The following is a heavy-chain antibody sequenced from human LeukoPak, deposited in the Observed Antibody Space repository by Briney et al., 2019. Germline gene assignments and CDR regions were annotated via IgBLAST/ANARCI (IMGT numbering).Heavy chain of an antibody. D-gene: IGHD5-24*01. CDR3: ARDRDVYHTGVDY. Sequence: GGSLRLSCAASGFTFSRYWMTWLRQAPGKGLEWVANIKEDGSEKYYVDSVKGRFTISRDNSKNPLYLQMSRLRAEDSAIYYCARDRDVYHTGVDYWGQGTLVTVSS. CDR2: IKEDGSEK. J-gene: IGHJ4*02. CDR1: GFTFSRYW. V-gene: IGHV3-7*01.